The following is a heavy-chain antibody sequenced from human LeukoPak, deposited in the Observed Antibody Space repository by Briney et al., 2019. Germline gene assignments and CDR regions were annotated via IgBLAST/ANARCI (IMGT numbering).Heavy chain of an antibody. V-gene: IGHV3-21*01. D-gene: IGHD6-13*01. Sequence: PGGSLRLSCAASGFTFSSYSMNWVRQAPGKGLEWVSSISSSSSYIYYADSVKGRFTISRDNAKNSLYLQMNSLRAEDTAVYFCARDVRRAAAGTMKYWGQGTLVTVSS. CDR2: ISSSSSYI. J-gene: IGHJ4*02. CDR1: GFTFSSYS. CDR3: ARDVRRAAAGTMKY.